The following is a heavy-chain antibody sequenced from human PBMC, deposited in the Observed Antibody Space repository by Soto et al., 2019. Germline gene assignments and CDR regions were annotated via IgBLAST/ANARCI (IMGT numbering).Heavy chain of an antibody. CDR2: ISYDGSNK. CDR1: GFTFSSYG. V-gene: IGHV3-30*18. CDR3: AKDLSSSWPNDVDY. Sequence: GGSLRLSCAASGFTFSSYGMHWVRQAPGKGLEWVAVISYDGSNKYYADSVKGRFTISRDNSKNTLYLQMNSLRAEDTAVYYCAKDLSSSWPNDVDYWGQGTLVTVSS. D-gene: IGHD6-13*01. J-gene: IGHJ4*02.